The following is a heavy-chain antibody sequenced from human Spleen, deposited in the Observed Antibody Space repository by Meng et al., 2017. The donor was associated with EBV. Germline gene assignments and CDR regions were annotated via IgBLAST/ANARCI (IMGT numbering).Heavy chain of an antibody. CDR3: ARGPRFGELVD. CDR2: IKQDGSEK. CDR1: GFTVSYYW. Sequence: GGSLRLSCAASGFTVSYYWMSWVRPAPGKGLEWVANIKQDGSEKYYVDSVKGRFTISRDNAKNSLYLRINSLRAEDTAVYYCARGPRFGELVDWGQGTLVTVSS. D-gene: IGHD3-10*01. J-gene: IGHJ4*02. V-gene: IGHV3-7*01.